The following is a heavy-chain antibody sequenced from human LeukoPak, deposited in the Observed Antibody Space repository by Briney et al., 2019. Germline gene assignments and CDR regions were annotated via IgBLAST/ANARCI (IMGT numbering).Heavy chain of an antibody. V-gene: IGHV1-8*01. J-gene: IGHJ4*02. D-gene: IGHD1-26*01. Sequence: ASVKVSCKASGYTFTSCDINWVRRATGQGLEWMGWMNPNSGNTGYAQKFQGRVTMTRNTSISTAYMELSSLRSEDTAVYYCARGVGVGGSFDYWGQGTLVTVSS. CDR2: MNPNSGNT. CDR3: ARGVGVGGSFDY. CDR1: GYTFTSCD.